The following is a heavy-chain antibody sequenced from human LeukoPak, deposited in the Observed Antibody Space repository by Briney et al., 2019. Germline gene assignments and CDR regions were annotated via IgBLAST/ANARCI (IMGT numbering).Heavy chain of an antibody. CDR1: GFTFSSYG. CDR2: IWYDGSNK. CDR3: ARDSMITFGGVIVPLDY. D-gene: IGHD3-16*02. V-gene: IGHV3-33*01. Sequence: GGSLRLSCAASGFTFSSYGMPWVRQAPGKGLEWVAVIWYDGSNKYYADSVKGRFTISRDNSKNTLYLQMNSLRAEDTAVYYCARDSMITFGGVIVPLDYWGQGTLVTVSS. J-gene: IGHJ4*02.